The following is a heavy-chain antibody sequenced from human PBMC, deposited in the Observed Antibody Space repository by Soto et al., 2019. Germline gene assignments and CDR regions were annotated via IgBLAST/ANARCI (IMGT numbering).Heavy chain of an antibody. Sequence: SETLSLTCTVSGGSISSSYWSWVRQPPGKGLEYIGYIYYSGSTNYNPSLKSRVTISVDTSKNQFSLKLSSVTAADTAVYYCARVDYSNLGNNWFDPWGQGTLVTVSS. CDR2: IYYSGST. CDR3: ARVDYSNLGNNWFDP. V-gene: IGHV4-59*01. D-gene: IGHD4-4*01. CDR1: GGSISSSY. J-gene: IGHJ5*02.